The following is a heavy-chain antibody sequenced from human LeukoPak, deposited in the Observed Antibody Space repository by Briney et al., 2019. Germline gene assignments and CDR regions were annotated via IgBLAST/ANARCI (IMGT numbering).Heavy chain of an antibody. V-gene: IGHV4-59*11. J-gene: IGHJ6*03. CDR2: IHYSGGT. D-gene: IGHD2-15*01. CDR3: ARVRDCSAGSCSSPGQYYYHMDV. CDR1: GASMSAHF. Sequence: NPSETVSLTCTVSGASMSAHFWGWMRQPPGKGLEWIGYIHYSGGTNYNPALKSRATISVDTSKNQFSLKLNSVTAADTAVYYCARVRDCSAGSCSSPGQYYYHMDVWGKGITVTVSS.